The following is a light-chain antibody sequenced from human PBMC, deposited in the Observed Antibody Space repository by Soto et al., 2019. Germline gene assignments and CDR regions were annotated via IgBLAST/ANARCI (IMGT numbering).Light chain of an antibody. Sequence: EIVVTQSPLSLPVTPGEPASISCRSSQSLMHTNGYNYLDWYRQKPGQSPQLLIYLGSNRASGVPDMFSGSGSGTDFTLKISRVEADDVGVYYCMQQLQARTFGQGTKVEIK. CDR1: QSLMHTNGYNY. V-gene: IGKV2-28*01. CDR3: MQQLQART. J-gene: IGKJ1*01. CDR2: LGS.